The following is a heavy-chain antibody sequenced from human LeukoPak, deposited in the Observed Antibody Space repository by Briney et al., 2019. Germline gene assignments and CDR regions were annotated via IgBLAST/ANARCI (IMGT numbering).Heavy chain of an antibody. J-gene: IGHJ4*02. CDR1: GFTFSSYA. CDR2: ITGSGAGT. V-gene: IGHV3-23*01. CDR3: GKGRPNYYDSSGHYYRRNGDY. Sequence: GGSLRLSCAASGFTFSSYAMSWVRQAPGKGLEWVSSITGSGAGTYYADSVKGRFTISRDNSKNTLYLQMNSLRAEDTAVYYCGKGRPNYYDSSGHYYRRNGDYWGQGTQVTVSS. D-gene: IGHD3-22*01.